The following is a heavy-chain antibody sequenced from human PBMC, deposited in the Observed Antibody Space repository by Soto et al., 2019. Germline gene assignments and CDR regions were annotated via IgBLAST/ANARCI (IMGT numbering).Heavy chain of an antibody. D-gene: IGHD4-17*01. J-gene: IGHJ4*02. CDR1: GGSISSGGYY. V-gene: IGHV4-31*03. CDR3: ARSQTTVTSYAY. Sequence: SETLSLACTVSGGSISSGGYYWSWIRQHPGKGLEWIGYIYYSGSTYYNPSLKSRVTISVDTSKNQFSLKLSSVTAADTAVYYCARSQTTVTSYAYWGQGTLVPVSS. CDR2: IYYSGST.